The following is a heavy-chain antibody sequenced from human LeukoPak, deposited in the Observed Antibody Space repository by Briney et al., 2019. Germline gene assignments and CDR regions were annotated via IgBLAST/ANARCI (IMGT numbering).Heavy chain of an antibody. CDR1: GYTFTSYA. V-gene: IGHV1-46*01. CDR3: ARLFGLFVDY. Sequence: ASVKVSCKASGYTFTSYAMNWVRQAPGQGLEWMGIINPSGGSTSYAQKFQGRVTMTRDMSTSTVYMELSSLRSEDTAVYYCARLFGLFVDYWGQGTLVTVSS. J-gene: IGHJ4*02. CDR2: INPSGGST. D-gene: IGHD3-10*02.